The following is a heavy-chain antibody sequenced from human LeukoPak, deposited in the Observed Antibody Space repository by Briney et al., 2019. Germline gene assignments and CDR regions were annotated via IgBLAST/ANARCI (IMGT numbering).Heavy chain of an antibody. CDR2: ISSGADST. J-gene: IGHJ4*02. V-gene: IGHV3-23*01. CDR1: GFTFSHFA. Sequence: GGSLRLSCAASGFTFSHFAMTWVRQAPGKGLEWVSEISSGADSTYYAYSVRGRFTISRDNAKNTLYLQMNSLRAEDTALYYCARENDDLAFDCWGQGTLVAVSS. D-gene: IGHD1-1*01. CDR3: ARENDDLAFDC.